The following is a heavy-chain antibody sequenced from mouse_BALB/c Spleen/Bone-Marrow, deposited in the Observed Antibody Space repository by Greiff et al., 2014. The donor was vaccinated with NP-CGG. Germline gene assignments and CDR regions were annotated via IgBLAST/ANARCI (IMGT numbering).Heavy chain of an antibody. Sequence: EVQLQQSGPGLVKPSQSLSLTCTVTGYSITSAYAWNWIRQFPGNNLEWMGYISSSGLTSYNPSLKGRISIARDTSKNQFFPQLNSVTTEDTATYYCARRGNFFDFWGQGTTLTVSS. J-gene: IGHJ2*01. CDR2: ISSSGLT. CDR3: ARRGNFFDF. CDR1: GYSITSAYA. D-gene: IGHD2-14*01. V-gene: IGHV3-2*02.